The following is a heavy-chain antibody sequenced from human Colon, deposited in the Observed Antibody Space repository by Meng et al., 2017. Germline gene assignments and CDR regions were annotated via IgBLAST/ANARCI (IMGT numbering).Heavy chain of an antibody. V-gene: IGHV1-8*01. Sequence: QVQLVQAGAEVRKPGDSVKVTCKASGYTLTSSYINWVRQATGRGLEWLGWMNPNNGNTGSAQKFQGRVSMTRDTSIGTADMELSGPTSEDTAVYYCARTAMLDSWGQGTLVTVSS. J-gene: IGHJ5*01. CDR1: GYTLTSSY. CDR2: MNPNNGNT. CDR3: ARTAMLDS. D-gene: IGHD2-2*01.